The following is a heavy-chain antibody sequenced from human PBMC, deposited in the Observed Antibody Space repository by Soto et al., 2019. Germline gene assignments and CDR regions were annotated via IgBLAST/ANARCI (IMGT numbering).Heavy chain of an antibody. D-gene: IGHD6-13*01. Sequence: SVKVSFKASGGTFSSYAISWVRQSPGKGLEWMGGIIPIFGTANYAQKFQGRVTITADKSTSTAYMELSSLRSEDTAVYYCAREQQRVPYSYYYYGMDVWGQGTTVTVSS. V-gene: IGHV1-69*06. CDR1: GGTFSSYA. CDR3: AREQQRVPYSYYYYGMDV. CDR2: IIPIFGTA. J-gene: IGHJ6*02.